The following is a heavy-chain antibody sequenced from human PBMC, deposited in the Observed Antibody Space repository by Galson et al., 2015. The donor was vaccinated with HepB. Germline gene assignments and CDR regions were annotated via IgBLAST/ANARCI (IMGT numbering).Heavy chain of an antibody. V-gene: IGHV1-46*01. CDR3: AREGGLFGEVTPLEY. CDR2: ISPSGGST. CDR1: GHIFTGYY. D-gene: IGHD3-3*01. J-gene: IGHJ4*02. Sequence: SVKVSCKAPGHIFTGYYIHWVRQAPGQGLEWMGRISPSGGSTDYAQKFQDRVTMTRDTSTSTIFTDLSSLRPDDTVVYYCAREGGLFGEVTPLEYWGQGTLVTVSS.